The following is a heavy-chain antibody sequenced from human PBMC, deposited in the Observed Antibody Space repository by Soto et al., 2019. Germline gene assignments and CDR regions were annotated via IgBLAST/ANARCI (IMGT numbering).Heavy chain of an antibody. D-gene: IGHD5-18*01. CDR1: GFTFSSYA. CDR2: ISGSGGST. V-gene: IGHV3-23*01. J-gene: IGHJ4*02. Sequence: GGSLRLSCAASGFTFSSYAMSWVRQAPGKGLEWVSAISGSGGSTYYADSVKGRFTISRDNSKNTLYLQMNSLRVEDTAVYYCAKMGIQLWLTPLDYWGQGTLVTVSS. CDR3: AKMGIQLWLTPLDY.